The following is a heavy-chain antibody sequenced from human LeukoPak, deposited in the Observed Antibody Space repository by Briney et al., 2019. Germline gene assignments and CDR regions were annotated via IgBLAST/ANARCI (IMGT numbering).Heavy chain of an antibody. V-gene: IGHV3-23*01. CDR3: APDLRGSDWSRDD. J-gene: IGHJ4*02. CDR1: GFIFSNYA. Sequence: GGSLRLSCVVSGFIFSNYAITSGREAPGKGLEWVSVIRDSGGSTNYADSVKGRFIISRDNSRDTLYLQMNSLRAAATAVYYCAPDLRGSDWSRDDWGQGTLVTVSS. D-gene: IGHD3-9*01. CDR2: IRDSGGST.